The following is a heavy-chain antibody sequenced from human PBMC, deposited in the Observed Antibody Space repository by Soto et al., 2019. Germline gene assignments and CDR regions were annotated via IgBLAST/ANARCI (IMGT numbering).Heavy chain of an antibody. Sequence: VASVKVSCKASGGTLSSYAISWVQQAPGQGLEWMGGIIPIFGTANYAQKFQGRVTITADESTSTAYMELSSLRSEDTAVYYCARGDYQDYYYGMDVWGQGTTVTVSS. CDR3: ARGDYQDYYYGMDV. CDR2: IIPIFGTA. V-gene: IGHV1-69*13. J-gene: IGHJ6*02. D-gene: IGHD4-17*01. CDR1: GGTLSSYA.